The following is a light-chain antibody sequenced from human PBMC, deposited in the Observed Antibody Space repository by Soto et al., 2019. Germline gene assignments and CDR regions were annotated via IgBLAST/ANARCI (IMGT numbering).Light chain of an antibody. J-gene: IGKJ1*01. Sequence: DIQMTQSPSSLSASVGDTVTATCRASQPIGTSLHWYQQKPGKAPKVLISAASRLQSGVPSRFSGSGSGTHFALTISNLQPEDFATYYCQQGYTTLWTFGQGTKVDIK. V-gene: IGKV1-39*01. CDR3: QQGYTTLWT. CDR2: AAS. CDR1: QPIGTS.